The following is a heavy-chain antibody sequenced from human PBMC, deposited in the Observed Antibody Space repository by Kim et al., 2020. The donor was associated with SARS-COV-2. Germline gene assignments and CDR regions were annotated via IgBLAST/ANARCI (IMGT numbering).Heavy chain of an antibody. CDR1: GGSISSGDYY. D-gene: IGHD3-3*01. J-gene: IGHJ4*02. V-gene: IGHV4-30-4*01. Sequence: SETLSLTCTVSGGSISSGDYYWSWIRQPPGKGLEWIGYIYYSGSTYYNPLLKSRVTISVDTSKNQFSLKLSSVTAADTAVYYCARVRFSITIFGVVTRLFDYWGQGTPVTVSS. CDR2: IYYSGST. CDR3: ARVRFSITIFGVVTRLFDY.